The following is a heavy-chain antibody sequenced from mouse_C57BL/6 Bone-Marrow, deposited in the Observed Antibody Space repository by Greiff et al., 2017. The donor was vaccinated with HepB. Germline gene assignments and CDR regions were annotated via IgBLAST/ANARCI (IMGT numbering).Heavy chain of an antibody. Sequence: QVQLQQPGAELVMPGASVKLSCKASGYTFTSYWMHWVKQRPGQGLEWIGEIDPSDSYTNYNQKFKGKSTLTVDKSSSTAYMQLSSLTSEDSAVYYCARSPLYYGSSSYYFDYWGQGTTLTVSS. D-gene: IGHD1-1*01. CDR3: ARSPLYYGSSSYYFDY. V-gene: IGHV1-69*01. J-gene: IGHJ2*01. CDR2: IDPSDSYT. CDR1: GYTFTSYW.